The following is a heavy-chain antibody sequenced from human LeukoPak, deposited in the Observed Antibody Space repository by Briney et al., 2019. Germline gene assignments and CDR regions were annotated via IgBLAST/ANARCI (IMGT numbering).Heavy chain of an antibody. J-gene: IGHJ4*02. V-gene: IGHV3-23*01. CDR2: ISGSGGST. CDR1: GFTFSSYA. Sequence: GGSLRLSCAASGFTFSSYAMSWVRQAPGKGLEWVSAISGSGGSTYYADSVKGRFTISRDNSKNTLYLQMNSLRAEDTAVYYCAKRVGYYYDSSGYWDYWGQGTLVTVSS. CDR3: AKRVGYYYDSSGYWDY. D-gene: IGHD3-22*01.